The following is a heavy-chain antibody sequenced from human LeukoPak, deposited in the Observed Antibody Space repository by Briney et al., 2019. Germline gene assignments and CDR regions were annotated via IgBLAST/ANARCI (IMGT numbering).Heavy chain of an antibody. J-gene: IGHJ4*02. CDR2: IKQDGSEK. V-gene: IGHV3-7*02. Sequence: ASVKVSFQGSGYTFTSYGISWVGQAPGQGGEWVANIKQDGSEKYYVDSVKGRFTISRDNAKNSLYLQMNSLRAEDTAVYYYARVPPHSSGWYLDYFDYWGQGTLVTVSS. CDR1: GYTFTSYG. D-gene: IGHD6-19*01. CDR3: ARVPPHSSGWYLDYFDY.